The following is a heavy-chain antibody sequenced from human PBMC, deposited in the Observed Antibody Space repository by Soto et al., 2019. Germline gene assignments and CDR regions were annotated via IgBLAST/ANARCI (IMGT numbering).Heavy chain of an antibody. CDR3: ARGGMVIIPTATAFDY. J-gene: IGHJ4*02. D-gene: IGHD2-2*01. V-gene: IGHV4-4*07. CDR1: GGSISTYY. Sequence: KPSETLSLTCTVSGGSISTYYWSWIRQPAGKGLEWIGRIYASGSTNYNPSLKSRVTMSVATSKNQFSLKLSSVTAADTAVYYCARGGMVIIPTATAFDYWGQATLVTVSS. CDR2: IYASGST.